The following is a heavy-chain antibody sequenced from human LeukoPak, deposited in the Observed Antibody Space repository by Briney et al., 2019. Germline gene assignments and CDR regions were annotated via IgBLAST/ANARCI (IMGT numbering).Heavy chain of an antibody. CDR2: IKQDESAR. D-gene: IGHD7-27*01. CDR1: GFTFSSHW. V-gene: IGHV3-7*01. Sequence: GGSLRLSCAASGFTFSSHWMTWVRQAPGKGLEWVANIKQDESARYYVESVKGRFIISRDNAKNSLYLQMNTLTAEDTAVYYCVRGTNCDYWGQGTLVIVSS. CDR3: VRGTNCDY. J-gene: IGHJ4*02.